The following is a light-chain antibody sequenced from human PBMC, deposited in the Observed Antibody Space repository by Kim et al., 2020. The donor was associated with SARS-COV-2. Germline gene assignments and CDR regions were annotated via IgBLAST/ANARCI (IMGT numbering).Light chain of an antibody. V-gene: IGKV4-1*01. CDR2: WAS. J-gene: IGKJ2*01. CDR1: QSLLYTSNNKNH. Sequence: DIVMTQSPDSLTVSLGERATFNCKSSQSLLYTSNNKNHLAWYQQKPGQTPKVLIHWASTRKSGVPDRFSASGSGTNFSLTISSLQAEDVAVYYCQQYYSAPYTFGQGTKLE. CDR3: QQYYSAPYT.